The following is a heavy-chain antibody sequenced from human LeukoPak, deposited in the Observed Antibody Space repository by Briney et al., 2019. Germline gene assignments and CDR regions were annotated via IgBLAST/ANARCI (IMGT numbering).Heavy chain of an antibody. D-gene: IGHD3-10*01. CDR1: GGSFSGYY. CDR3: ASVRRGFGESSKYYSYYYMDV. Sequence: SETLSLTCAVYGGSFSGYYWSWIRQPPGKGLEWIGEINHSGSTNYNPSLKSRLTISVDTSKNQFSLKLSAVTAADTAVYFCASVRRGFGESSKYYSYYYMDVWGNGTTVTISS. V-gene: IGHV4-34*01. J-gene: IGHJ6*03. CDR2: INHSGST.